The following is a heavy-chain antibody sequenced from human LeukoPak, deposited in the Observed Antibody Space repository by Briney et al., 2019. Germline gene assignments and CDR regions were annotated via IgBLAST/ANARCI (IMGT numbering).Heavy chain of an antibody. D-gene: IGHD6-13*01. J-gene: IGHJ4*02. Sequence: PSETLSLTCTVSGGSISSYYWSWIRQPPGKGLEWIGSIYYSGSTYYNPSLKSRVTISVDTSKNQFSLKLSSVTAADTAVYYCARHSSSWFTLIDYWGQGTLVTVSS. CDR3: ARHSSSWFTLIDY. CDR1: GGSISSYY. V-gene: IGHV4-39*01. CDR2: IYYSGST.